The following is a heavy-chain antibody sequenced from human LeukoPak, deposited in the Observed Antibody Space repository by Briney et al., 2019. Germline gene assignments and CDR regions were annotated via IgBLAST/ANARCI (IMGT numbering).Heavy chain of an antibody. CDR2: IYYSGST. CDR1: GGSISSYY. V-gene: IGHV4-59*01. CDR3: ARTKYSSGWHVGWFDP. J-gene: IGHJ5*02. Sequence: SETLSLTCTVSGGSISSYYWSWIRQPPGKGLEWIGYIYYSGSTNYNPSLKSRVTISVDTSKNQFSLKLSSVTAADTAVYYCARTKYSSGWHVGWFDPWGQGTLVTVSS. D-gene: IGHD6-19*01.